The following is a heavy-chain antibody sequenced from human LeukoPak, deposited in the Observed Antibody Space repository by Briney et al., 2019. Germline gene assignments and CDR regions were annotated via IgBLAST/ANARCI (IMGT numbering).Heavy chain of an antibody. J-gene: IGHJ5*02. CDR3: ATTVLGRADWLDP. V-gene: IGHV3-23*01. CDR1: GFIFSPYA. Sequence: GGSLRLSCAASGFIFSPYAMSWVRQAPGKGLEWVAGIAGGDDRFYADSVKGRFSISRDNSKNTLYLQINNLRPEDTAVYYCATTVLGRADWLDPWGLGTLVTVSS. D-gene: IGHD7-27*01. CDR2: IAGGDDR.